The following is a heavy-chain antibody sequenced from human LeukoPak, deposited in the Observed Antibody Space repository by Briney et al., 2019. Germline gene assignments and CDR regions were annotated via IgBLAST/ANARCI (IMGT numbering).Heavy chain of an antibody. V-gene: IGHV4-59*11. CDR2: ISNSGST. CDR3: ARISLFWGYRHPNWFDP. CDR1: GGSISSHY. D-gene: IGHD3-16*01. Sequence: SETLSLTCTVSGGSISSHYWTWIRQSPVKGLEWIGDISNSGSTSYNPSLKSRVTISIDTSKNQFSLKLSSVTAADTAVYYCARISLFWGYRHPNWFDPWGQGTLVTVSS. J-gene: IGHJ5*02.